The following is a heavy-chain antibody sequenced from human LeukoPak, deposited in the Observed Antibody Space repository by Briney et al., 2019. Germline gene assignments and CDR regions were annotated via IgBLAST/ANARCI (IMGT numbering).Heavy chain of an antibody. CDR1: GFTVSNNY. CDR3: VRKNRDFNAAFDI. D-gene: IGHD1-14*01. Sequence: GVSLRLSCAASGFTVSNNYMSWVRQAPGKGLEWVSISYSDSNTNYADSVKGRFTISRDTSQNTLSLQMNSLRAEDTAVYYCVRKNRDFNAAFDIWGQGTVVTVSS. V-gene: IGHV3-53*01. CDR2: SYSDSNT. J-gene: IGHJ3*02.